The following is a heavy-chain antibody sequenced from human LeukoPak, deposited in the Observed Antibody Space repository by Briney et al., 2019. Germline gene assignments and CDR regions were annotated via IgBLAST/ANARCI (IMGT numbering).Heavy chain of an antibody. CDR3: ASGSPAIDY. J-gene: IGHJ4*02. Sequence: PSETLSLTCTVSGGSISNNYWSWIRQPPGKGLEWIGEINHSGSTNYNPSLKSRVTISVDTSKNQFSLKLSSVTAADTAVYYCASGSPAIDYWGQGTLVTVSS. CDR1: GGSISNNY. CDR2: INHSGST. V-gene: IGHV4-34*01.